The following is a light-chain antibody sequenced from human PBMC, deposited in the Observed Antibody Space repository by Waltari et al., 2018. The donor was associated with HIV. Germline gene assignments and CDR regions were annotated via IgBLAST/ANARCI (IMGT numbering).Light chain of an antibody. V-gene: IGKV1-16*01. CDR1: QDISNS. Sequence: DIQMTQSPSSLSASVGDRVTITCRASQDISNSLAWFQQKPGKAPQSLIYAASSLHTGVPPRFSSRLHPEDFATYYCQQYNTYPRTFGQGTKVEV. CDR3: QQYNTYPRT. CDR2: AAS. J-gene: IGKJ1*01.